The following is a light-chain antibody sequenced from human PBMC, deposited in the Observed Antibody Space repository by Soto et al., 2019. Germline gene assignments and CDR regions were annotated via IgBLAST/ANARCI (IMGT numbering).Light chain of an antibody. CDR1: QSVLYSSNNKNY. CDR2: WAS. Sequence: DIVMTQSPDSLAVSLGERATINCKSSQSVLYSSNNKNYLAWYQQKPGQPPKLLFYWASTRESGVPDRFSGSGSGTDFTLTISSLQAEDVAVYYCQQHYSTPITFGQGTRLDIK. J-gene: IGKJ5*01. V-gene: IGKV4-1*01. CDR3: QQHYSTPIT.